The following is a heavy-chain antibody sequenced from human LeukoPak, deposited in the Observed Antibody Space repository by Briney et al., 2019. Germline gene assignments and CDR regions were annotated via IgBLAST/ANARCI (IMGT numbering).Heavy chain of an antibody. D-gene: IGHD6-19*01. V-gene: IGHV3-30*02. CDR2: IRYDGSNK. CDR3: AKDQFRAVVGAFDI. J-gene: IGHJ3*02. Sequence: GGSLRLSCAASGFTFSSYGMHWVRQAPGKGLEWVAFIRYDGSNKYYADSVKGRFTISRDNSKNTLYLQMNSLRAEDTAVYYCAKDQFRAVVGAFDIWGQGAMVTVSS. CDR1: GFTFSSYG.